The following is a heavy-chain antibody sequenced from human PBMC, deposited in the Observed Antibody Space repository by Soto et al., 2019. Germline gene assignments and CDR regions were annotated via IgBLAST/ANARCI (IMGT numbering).Heavy chain of an antibody. CDR1: GFTFSSYA. Sequence: GGSLRLSCAASGFTFSSYAMHWVRQAPGKGLEWVAVISYDGSNKYYADSVKGRFTISRDNSKNTLYLQMNSLRAEDTAVYYCARDQWVPLWQQLATTHYYYYGMDVWGQGTTVTVSS. V-gene: IGHV3-30-3*01. CDR3: ARDQWVPLWQQLATTHYYYYGMDV. J-gene: IGHJ6*02. D-gene: IGHD6-13*01. CDR2: ISYDGSNK.